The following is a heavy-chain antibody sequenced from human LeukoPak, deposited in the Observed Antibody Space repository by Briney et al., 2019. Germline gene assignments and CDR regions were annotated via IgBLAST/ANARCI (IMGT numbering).Heavy chain of an antibody. D-gene: IGHD6-19*01. J-gene: IGHJ4*02. CDR2: IKQDGSEK. Sequence: PGGSLRLSCAASGFTFSSYWMSWVRQAPGKGLDWVANIKQDGSEKYYVDSVKGRFTISRDNAKNSLYLQMNSLKAEESAVYYCARERAVAGGGDFDYWGQGTLVTVSS. CDR3: ARERAVAGGGDFDY. CDR1: GFTFSSYW. V-gene: IGHV3-7*04.